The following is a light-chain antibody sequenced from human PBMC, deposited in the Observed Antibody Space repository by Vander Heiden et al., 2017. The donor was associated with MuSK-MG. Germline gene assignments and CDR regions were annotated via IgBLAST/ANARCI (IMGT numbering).Light chain of an antibody. V-gene: IGKV1-5*03. Sequence: DIQMTQSPSTLSASVGDRVTITCRASQSISSWLAWYQQKPGKAPKHLINKAASIERRGPSRRSSGRGGTKYTLTISSLQQDDDAAYYCRQHNNSSPYTFGQGTKLEIK. J-gene: IGKJ2*01. CDR2: KAA. CDR1: QSISSW. CDR3: RQHNNSSPYT.